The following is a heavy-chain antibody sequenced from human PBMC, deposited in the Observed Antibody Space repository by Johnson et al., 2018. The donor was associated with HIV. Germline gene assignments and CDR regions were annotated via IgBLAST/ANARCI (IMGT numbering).Heavy chain of an antibody. D-gene: IGHD5-18*01. Sequence: VQLVESGGGLVQPGRSLRLSCAASGFTFDDYAMHWVRQAPGKGLEWVSGISCNSGSIGYADSVKGRFTISRENSKNTLYLQMNSLRAEDTAVYYCAKLLVDTIMEEHDAFDIWGQGTMVTVSS. CDR3: AKLLVDTIMEEHDAFDI. J-gene: IGHJ3*02. CDR1: GFTFDDYA. CDR2: ISCNSGSI. V-gene: IGHV3-9*01.